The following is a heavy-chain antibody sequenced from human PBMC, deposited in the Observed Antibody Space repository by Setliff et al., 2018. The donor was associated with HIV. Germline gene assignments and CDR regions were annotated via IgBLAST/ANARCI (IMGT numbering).Heavy chain of an antibody. V-gene: IGHV3-48*01. Sequence: PGGSLRLSCAASGFTFSSYSMNWVRQAPGKGLEWVSYISSSSSAIYYADSVKGRFTISRDNAKNSLYLQMNNVRAGDTAVYYCTRELNGHTSSHYYFGLDVWGQGTTVTVSS. CDR3: TRELNGHTSSHYYFGLDV. J-gene: IGHJ6*02. CDR1: GFTFSSYS. CDR2: ISSSSSAI. D-gene: IGHD6-6*01.